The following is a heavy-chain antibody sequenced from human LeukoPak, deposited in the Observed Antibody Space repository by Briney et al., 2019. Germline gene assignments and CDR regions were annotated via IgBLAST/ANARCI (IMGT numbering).Heavy chain of an antibody. CDR1: GFTFSRYG. V-gene: IGHV3-30*18. CDR3: AKGYCISTKCFFDY. D-gene: IGHD2-2*01. J-gene: IGHJ4*02. CDR2: VSYDGPNK. Sequence: GGSLRLSCAASGFTFSRYGMHWVRQAPGKGLEWVAVVSYDGPNKYYADSVKGRFTISRDNSKNTLYMQMNSLRAEDTALYYCAKGYCISTKCFFDYWGQGTLVTVSS.